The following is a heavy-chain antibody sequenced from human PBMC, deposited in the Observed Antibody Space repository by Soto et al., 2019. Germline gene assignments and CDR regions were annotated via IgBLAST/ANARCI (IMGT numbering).Heavy chain of an antibody. CDR1: GDSVSNNSVA. CDR2: TYYRSKWHY. CDR3: ARTLWGRGVKYFDD. V-gene: IGHV6-1*01. J-gene: IGHJ4*02. D-gene: IGHD3-16*01. Sequence: QAQLQQSGPGLVKPSQTLSLSCAISGDSVSNNSVAWNWVRQSPSRGLEWLGRTYYRSKWHYDYAPSVRSRITINPDTSKNHFSLQLNSVSPEDAAVYYCARTLWGRGVKYFDDWGQGTLVTVSS.